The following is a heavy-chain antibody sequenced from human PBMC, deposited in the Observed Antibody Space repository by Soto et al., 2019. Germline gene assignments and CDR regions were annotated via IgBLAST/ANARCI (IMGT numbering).Heavy chain of an antibody. Sequence: QIQLVQSGGGVVQPGGSLRLSCPASGFSFNKFGMHWVRQTPGKGLEWVASLSYDGNHDFYADSVTGRLIISRDNSKNTLYLQVNTLTVDDTAVYYCVKERADFVTVPHATSGMDVWGPGTTVTVSS. D-gene: IGHD2-15*01. V-gene: IGHV3-30*18. CDR1: GFSFNKFG. CDR3: VKERADFVTVPHATSGMDV. CDR2: LSYDGNHD. J-gene: IGHJ6*02.